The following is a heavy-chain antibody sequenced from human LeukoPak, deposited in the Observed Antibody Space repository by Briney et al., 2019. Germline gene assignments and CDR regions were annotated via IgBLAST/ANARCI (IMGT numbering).Heavy chain of an antibody. D-gene: IGHD6-13*01. V-gene: IGHV2-70*11. Sequence: SGPALVKPTQTLTLTCTFSGFSLSTSGMCVSWIRQPPGKALEWLARIHWDGDKYYRTSLKSRLIISKDTSKNQVVLTMTNMDPVDTATYYCARIVGGHSGSWYFDYWGQGTLVTVSS. CDR3: ARIVGGHSGSWYFDY. J-gene: IGHJ4*02. CDR2: IHWDGDK. CDR1: GFSLSTSGMC.